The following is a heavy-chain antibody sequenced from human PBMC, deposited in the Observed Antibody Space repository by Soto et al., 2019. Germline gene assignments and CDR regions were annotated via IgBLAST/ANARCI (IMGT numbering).Heavy chain of an antibody. CDR3: VRSVDGYG. CDR2: ITHTGSAA. J-gene: IGHJ4*02. Sequence: QVQLVESGGGLVKPGGSLRLSCAASGFTFSDYFMSWVRQAPGKGLEWISYITHTGSAAQYADSVAGRFTITRDNAKSSLHLQMNSLRVEDTAIYYCVRSVDGYGWGQGTLVTVSS. V-gene: IGHV3-11*04. CDR1: GFTFSDYF. D-gene: IGHD5-12*01.